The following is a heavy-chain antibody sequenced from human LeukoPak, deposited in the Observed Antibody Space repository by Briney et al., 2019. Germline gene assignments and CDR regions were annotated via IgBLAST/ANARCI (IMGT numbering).Heavy chain of an antibody. CDR3: ARQTRTPRYYYYYMDV. J-gene: IGHJ6*03. D-gene: IGHD2-15*01. CDR1: GGSFSGYY. V-gene: IGHV4-34*01. Sequence: SETLSLTCAVYGGSFSGYYWSWIRQPPGKGLEWIGEINHSGSTHYNPSLKSRVTISVDTSKNHFSLKLSSVTAADTAVYYCARQTRTPRYYYYYMDVWGKGTTVTISS. CDR2: INHSGST.